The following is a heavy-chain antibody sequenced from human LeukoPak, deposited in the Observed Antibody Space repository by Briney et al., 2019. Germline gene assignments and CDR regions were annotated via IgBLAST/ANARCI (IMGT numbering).Heavy chain of an antibody. V-gene: IGHV3-23*01. CDR2: ISGSGGST. J-gene: IGHJ4*02. D-gene: IGHD5-18*01. CDR1: GFTFSSYA. CDR3: AKDVVDTAMVTVFDY. Sequence: GGSLRLSCAASGFTFSSYAMSWVRQAPGKGLEWVSAISGSGGSTYYADSVKGRFAISRDNSKNTLYLQMNSLRAEDTAVYYCAKDVVDTAMVTVFDYWGQGTLVTVSS.